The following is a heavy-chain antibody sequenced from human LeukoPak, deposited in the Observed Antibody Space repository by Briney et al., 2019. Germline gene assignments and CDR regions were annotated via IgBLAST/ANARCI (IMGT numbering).Heavy chain of an antibody. CDR1: GFTFSRYW. V-gene: IGHV3-74*03. J-gene: IGHJ4*02. D-gene: IGHD6-13*01. Sequence: PGGSLRLSCAASGFTFSRYWMHWVRQAPGKGLMWVSRICRGGSTTLYADSVKGRFTISRDNAKTTLYQQMNRLGAEDPAVYCYTTVLSSRRYNQCDYWGQGTLVTVSS. CDR2: ICRGGSTT. CDR3: TTVLSSRRYNQCDY.